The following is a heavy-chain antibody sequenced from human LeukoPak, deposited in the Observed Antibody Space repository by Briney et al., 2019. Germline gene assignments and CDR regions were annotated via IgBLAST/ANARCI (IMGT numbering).Heavy chain of an antibody. J-gene: IGHJ6*03. V-gene: IGHV4-59*01. CDR3: ARGRVSSSTWYSTYYYYFYMDV. CDR2: VDHTGRT. CDR1: GGSISSYY. Sequence: SETLSLTCTVSGGSISSYYWSWIRQPPGKELEWIGYVDHTGRTNFNPSLDGRVSISRDTSKNLFSLRLRSVTAADTSVYFCARGRVSSSTWYSTYYYYFYMDVWGKGTPVTVSS. D-gene: IGHD4-11*01.